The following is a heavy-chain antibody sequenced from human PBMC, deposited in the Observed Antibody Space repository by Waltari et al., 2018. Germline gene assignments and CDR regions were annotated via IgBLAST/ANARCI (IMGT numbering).Heavy chain of an antibody. CDR2: ISSSGSTI. D-gene: IGHD5-12*01. J-gene: IGHJ4*02. CDR3: ARDLQMVVATTSRPFDY. Sequence: EVQLVESGGGLVQPGGSLRLSCAASGFTFSSYEMNWVRQAQGKGLEWVSYISSSGSTIYYADSVKGRFTISRDNAKNSLYLQMNSLRAEDTAVYYCARDLQMVVATTSRPFDYWGQGTLVTVSS. CDR1: GFTFSSYE. V-gene: IGHV3-48*03.